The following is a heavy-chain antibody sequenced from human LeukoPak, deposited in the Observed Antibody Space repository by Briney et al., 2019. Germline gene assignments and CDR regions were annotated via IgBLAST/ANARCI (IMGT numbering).Heavy chain of an antibody. V-gene: IGHV1-2*02. Sequence: ASVKVSCKASGYTFTGYYMHWVRQAPGQGLEWMGWINPNSGGTNYAQKFQGRVTMTRDTSISTAYMELSRLRSDYTAVYYCARVLRGYSSSWSFDYWGQGTLVTVSS. CDR2: INPNSGGT. CDR1: GYTFTGYY. CDR3: ARVLRGYSSSWSFDY. J-gene: IGHJ4*02. D-gene: IGHD6-13*01.